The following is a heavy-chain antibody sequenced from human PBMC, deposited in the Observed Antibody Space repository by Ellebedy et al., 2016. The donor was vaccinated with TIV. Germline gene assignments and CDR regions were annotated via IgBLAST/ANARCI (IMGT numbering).Heavy chain of an antibody. CDR2: IYYSGST. Sequence: SETLSLXXTVSGGSISSGGYYWSWIRQHPGKGLEWIGYIYYSGSTYYNPSLKSRVTISVDTSKNQFSLKLSSVTAADTAVYYCARADVTKYGGAIGFDYWGQGTLVTVSS. J-gene: IGHJ4*02. CDR3: ARADVTKYGGAIGFDY. CDR1: GGSISSGGYY. V-gene: IGHV4-31*03. D-gene: IGHD4-23*01.